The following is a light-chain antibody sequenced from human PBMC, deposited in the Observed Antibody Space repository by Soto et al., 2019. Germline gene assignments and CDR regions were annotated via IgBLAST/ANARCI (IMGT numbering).Light chain of an antibody. Sequence: QSVLTQPPSASGSPGQSVTISCTGTSSDVGGYNSVSWYQQQPGKAPKLMIYEVNKRPSGVPDRFSASKSDNTASLTVSGLQAEDEADYYCSSYAGSKNLVFGGGTKLTVL. CDR2: EVN. V-gene: IGLV2-8*01. J-gene: IGLJ3*02. CDR3: SSYAGSKNLV. CDR1: SSDVGGYNS.